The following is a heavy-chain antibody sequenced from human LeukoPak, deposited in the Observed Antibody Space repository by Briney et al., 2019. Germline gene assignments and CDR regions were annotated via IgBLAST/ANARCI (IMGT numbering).Heavy chain of an antibody. CDR1: GYSISSGYY. V-gene: IGHV4-38-2*02. Sequence: SETLSLTCTVSGYSISSGYYWGWIRQPPGKGLEWIGSIYHSGSTYYNPSLKSRVTISVDTSKNQFSLKLSSVIAADTAVYYCARTQEAGYSSGYYYYYMDVWGKGTTVTISS. CDR2: IYHSGST. D-gene: IGHD6-19*01. CDR3: ARTQEAGYSSGYYYYYMDV. J-gene: IGHJ6*03.